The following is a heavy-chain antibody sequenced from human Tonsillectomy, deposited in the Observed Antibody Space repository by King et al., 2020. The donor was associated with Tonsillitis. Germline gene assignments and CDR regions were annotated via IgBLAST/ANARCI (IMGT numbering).Heavy chain of an antibody. D-gene: IGHD6-19*01. V-gene: IGHV4-39*01. CDR3: ARFSGWYDENYFDY. CDR1: GGSISRPSYD. CDR2: IYDSGGT. J-gene: IGHJ4*02. Sequence: QLQESGPGLVKPSETLSLTCTVSGGSISRPSYDGGVICQPPGKGLEWIGSIYDSGGTAANPSLNSRGTISVYTSTYQFSLKLSSVTAADTAVYYCARFSGWYDENYFDYWGQGTLVTVSS.